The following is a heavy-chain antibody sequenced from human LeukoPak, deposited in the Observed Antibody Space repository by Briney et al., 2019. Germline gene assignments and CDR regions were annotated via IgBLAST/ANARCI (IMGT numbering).Heavy chain of an antibody. D-gene: IGHD3-3*02. CDR1: GGTFSSYA. J-gene: IGHJ6*02. V-gene: IGHV1-69*13. Sequence: SVKVSCKASGGTFSSYAISWVRQAPGQGLEWMGGMIPIFGTANYAQKFQGRVTITADESTSTAYMELSSLRSEDTAVYYCARISDYYYGMDVWGQGTTVTVSS. CDR2: MIPIFGTA. CDR3: ARISDYYYGMDV.